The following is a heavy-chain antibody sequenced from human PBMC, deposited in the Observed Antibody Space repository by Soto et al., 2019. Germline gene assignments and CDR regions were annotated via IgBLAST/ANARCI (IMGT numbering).Heavy chain of an antibody. CDR2: ISANNGDT. V-gene: IGHV1-18*01. CDR3: AGIVRGPSIDCSHCLDV. Sequence: QVQLVQSGAEVKKPGASVKVSCKASGYTFTSHGISWVRQAPGQGPERMGWISANNGDTNYAKKFQGRVTVNTDTSTSSAYMDLRSLRSEDTAADYCAGIVRGPSIDCSHCLDVWVQGTTVTVSS. D-gene: IGHD3-10*02. CDR1: GYTFTSHG. J-gene: IGHJ6*02.